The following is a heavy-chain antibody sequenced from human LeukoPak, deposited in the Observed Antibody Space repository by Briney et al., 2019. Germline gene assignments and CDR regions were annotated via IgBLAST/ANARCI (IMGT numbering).Heavy chain of an antibody. J-gene: IGHJ5*02. V-gene: IGHV4-59*08. Sequence: PSETLSLTCTVSGGSISSYYWSWIRQPPGKGLEWIGYIYYSGSTNYNPSLKSRVTISVDTSKNQFSLKLNSVTAADTAVYYCARNRYYYGSGNYGVPNWFDPCGQGTLVTVSS. CDR3: ARNRYYYGSGNYGVPNWFDP. CDR1: GGSISSYY. D-gene: IGHD3-10*01. CDR2: IYYSGST.